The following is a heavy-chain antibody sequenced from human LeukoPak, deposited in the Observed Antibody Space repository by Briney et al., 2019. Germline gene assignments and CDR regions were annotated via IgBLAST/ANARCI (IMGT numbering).Heavy chain of an antibody. Sequence: GGSLRLSCAASGFTFNNYAMSWVRQAPGKGLEWVSAISDSGGYTYYADSVKGRFTISRDNSKNTLYLQMNSLRAEDTAVYYCARDNYHGALDYWGQGTLVTVSS. CDR1: GFTFNNYA. J-gene: IGHJ4*02. CDR2: ISDSGGYT. D-gene: IGHD1-7*01. V-gene: IGHV3-23*01. CDR3: ARDNYHGALDY.